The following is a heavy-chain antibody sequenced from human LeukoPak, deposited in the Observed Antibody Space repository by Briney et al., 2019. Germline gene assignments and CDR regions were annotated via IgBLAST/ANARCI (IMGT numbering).Heavy chain of an antibody. J-gene: IGHJ6*02. V-gene: IGHV1-69*13. CDR2: IIPIFGTA. CDR3: ARGTRVVRGVVNHYYYYGMDV. D-gene: IGHD3-10*01. Sequence: VASVKVSCKASGGTFSSYAISWVRQAPGQGLEWMGGIIPIFGTANYAQKFQGRVTITADESTSTAYMELSSLRSEDTALYYCARGTRVVRGVVNHYYYYGMDVWGQGTTVTVSS. CDR1: GGTFSSYA.